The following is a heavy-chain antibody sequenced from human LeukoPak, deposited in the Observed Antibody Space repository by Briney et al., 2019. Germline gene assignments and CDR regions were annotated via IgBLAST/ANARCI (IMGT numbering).Heavy chain of an antibody. CDR2: INSDGSST. J-gene: IGHJ5*02. D-gene: IGHD2-15*01. V-gene: IGHV3-74*01. CDR3: ARGPVALGWVWSDP. CDR1: EFTLSSYW. Sequence: GGSLRLSCAASEFTLSSYWMHWVGQAQGKGLVWVSRINSDGSSTSYADSVKGRFTISRVIAKNTLYLQMNSLRAEDTAVYYCARGPVALGWVWSDPWGQGTLVTVSS.